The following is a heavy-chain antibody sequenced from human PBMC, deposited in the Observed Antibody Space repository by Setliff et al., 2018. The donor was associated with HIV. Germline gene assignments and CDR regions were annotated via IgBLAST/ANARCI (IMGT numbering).Heavy chain of an antibody. CDR3: ARKQQVRWAWMPSHYNYGLDV. J-gene: IGHJ6*02. V-gene: IGHV4-34*01. CDR1: VSPSVITT. D-gene: IGHD1-1*01. Sequence: PSGPCPSPVLSMVSPSVITTGAGSASPQGRGLSGLGEIDHGGSTRYNPSLKSRITMSVDTSKNQFSLRLSSVTAADTAVYYCARKQQVRWAWMPSHYNYGLDVWGPGTTVTVSS. CDR2: IDHGGST.